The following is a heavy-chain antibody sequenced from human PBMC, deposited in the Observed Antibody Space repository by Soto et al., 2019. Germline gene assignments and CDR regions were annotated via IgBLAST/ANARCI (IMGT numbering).Heavy chain of an antibody. CDR2: ISSSSSSTI. Sequence: GGSLRLSCAASGFTFSSYSMNWVRQAPGKGLEWVSYISSSSSSTIYYADSAKGRFTISRDNAKNSLYLQMNSLRAEDTAVYYCAVSSSWSRDRFFQHWGQGTLVTVTS. D-gene: IGHD6-13*01. CDR1: GFTFSSYS. J-gene: IGHJ1*01. V-gene: IGHV3-48*01. CDR3: AVSSSWSRDRFFQH.